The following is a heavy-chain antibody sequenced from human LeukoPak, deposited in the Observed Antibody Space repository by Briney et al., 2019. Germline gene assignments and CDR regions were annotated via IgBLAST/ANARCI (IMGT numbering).Heavy chain of an antibody. Sequence: GGSLRLSCAASGFTFRTYNMNWVRQAPGKGLEWVSYISSSGSTIYYADSVKGRFTISRDNAKNSLYLQMNSLRAEDTAVYYCAELGITMIGGVWGKGTTVTISS. V-gene: IGHV3-48*04. D-gene: IGHD3-10*02. CDR2: ISSSGSTI. CDR3: AELGITMIGGV. J-gene: IGHJ6*04. CDR1: GFTFRTYN.